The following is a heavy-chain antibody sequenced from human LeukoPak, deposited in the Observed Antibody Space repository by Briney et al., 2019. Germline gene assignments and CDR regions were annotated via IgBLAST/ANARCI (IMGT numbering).Heavy chain of an antibody. CDR2: IYYSGST. Sequence: SETLSLTCTVSGGSISSSSYYWGWIRQPPGKGLEWIGSIYYSGSTYYNPPLKSRVTISVDTSKNQFSLKLSSVTAADTAVYYCARHRETALRLGFDLWGRGTLVTVSS. CDR3: ARHRETALRLGFDL. V-gene: IGHV4-39*01. J-gene: IGHJ2*01. CDR1: GGSISSSSYY. D-gene: IGHD1-14*01.